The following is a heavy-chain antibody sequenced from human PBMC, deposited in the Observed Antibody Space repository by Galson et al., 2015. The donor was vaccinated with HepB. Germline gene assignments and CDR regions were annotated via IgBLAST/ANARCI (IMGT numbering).Heavy chain of an antibody. D-gene: IGHD2-2*01. Sequence: SVKVSCKASGGTFSSYAISWVRQAPGQGLEWMGGIIPIFGTANYAQKFQGRVTITADKSTSTAYMELSSLRSEDTAVYYCASHGLVVPAAMGYYYGMDVWGQGTTVTVSS. CDR1: GGTFSSYA. CDR3: ASHGLVVPAAMGYYYGMDV. CDR2: IIPIFGTA. V-gene: IGHV1-69*06. J-gene: IGHJ6*02.